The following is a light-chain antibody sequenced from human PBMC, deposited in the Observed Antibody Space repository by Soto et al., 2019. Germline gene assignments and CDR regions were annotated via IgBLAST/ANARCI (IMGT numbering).Light chain of an antibody. Sequence: ETLLTQSPATLSVSPGETATLSCRASQSVSNSLAWYRQKPGQPPSLLIYATSTRATGVPARFTGSGSGTEFTLTISSLQSGDFAVYYCHQYYDWPPWTFGQGTKVDIK. V-gene: IGKV3-15*01. CDR2: ATS. CDR1: QSVSNS. J-gene: IGKJ1*01. CDR3: HQYYDWPPWT.